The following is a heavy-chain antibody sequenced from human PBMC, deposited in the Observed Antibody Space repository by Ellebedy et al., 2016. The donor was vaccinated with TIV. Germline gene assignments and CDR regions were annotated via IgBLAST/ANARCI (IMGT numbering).Heavy chain of an antibody. V-gene: IGHV1-8*01. CDR2: MNPNSNNT. Sequence: ASVKVSCKASGYTFTSFDINWLRQATGQGLGWMAWMNPNSNNTGYAQKFQGRVTMTRETSKSTAYMELSSLRSEDTAVYFCARAVAGDKYYYNRMDVWGQGTTVTVSS. CDR3: ARAVAGDKYYYNRMDV. D-gene: IGHD6-13*01. J-gene: IGHJ6*02. CDR1: GYTFTSFD.